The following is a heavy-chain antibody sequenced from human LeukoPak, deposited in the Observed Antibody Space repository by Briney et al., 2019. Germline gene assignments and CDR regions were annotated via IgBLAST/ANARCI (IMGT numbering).Heavy chain of an antibody. CDR3: ARLTMVRGVNSLDY. D-gene: IGHD3-10*01. V-gene: IGHV4-59*08. Sequence: SETLSLTCTVSGGSISSYYWNWIRQPPGKGLEWIGYIYYSGSTNYNPSLKSRVTISVDTSKNQFSLKLSSVTAADTAVYYCARLTMVRGVNSLDYWGQGTLVTVSS. J-gene: IGHJ4*02. CDR1: GGSISSYY. CDR2: IYYSGST.